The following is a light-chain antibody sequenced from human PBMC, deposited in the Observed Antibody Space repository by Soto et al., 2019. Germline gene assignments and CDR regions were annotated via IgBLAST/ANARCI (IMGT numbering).Light chain of an antibody. Sequence: IVLTQSPATLSVSPAQRATLSCIASQSVSTNLPWYQQKPGQAPRLLIYGASTRATGIPARFSGSGSGTEFTLTISSLQSEDFTVYYCQQYNKWPLTFGQGTKVDI. J-gene: IGKJ1*01. V-gene: IGKV3-15*01. CDR3: QQYNKWPLT. CDR1: QSVSTN. CDR2: GAS.